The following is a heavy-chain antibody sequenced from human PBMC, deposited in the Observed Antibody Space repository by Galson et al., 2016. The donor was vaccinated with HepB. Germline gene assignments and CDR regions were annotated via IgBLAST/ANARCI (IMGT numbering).Heavy chain of an antibody. J-gene: IGHJ2*01. Sequence: SLRLSCAVSGFNFCGYSMNWVRQAPGKGLEWVSSISSSSSYIYYTDSVQGRFTISRDNARNSLFLQMNSLRAGDTAVYYCARGAARPGDWYFDLWGRGTLVTVSS. CDR2: ISSSSSYI. D-gene: IGHD6-6*01. CDR3: ARGAARPGDWYFDL. CDR1: GFNFCGYS. V-gene: IGHV3-21*01.